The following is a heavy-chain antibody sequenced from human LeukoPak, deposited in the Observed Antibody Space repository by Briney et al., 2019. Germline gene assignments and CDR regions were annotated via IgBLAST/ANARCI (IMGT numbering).Heavy chain of an antibody. D-gene: IGHD4-17*01. Sequence: TGGSLRLSCAASGFTFSSYAMSWVRQAPGKGLEWVSAISGSGGSTYYADSVKGRFTISRDNSKNTLYLQMNSLRAEDTAVYYCAKHDYGDYEGSFDYWGQGTLVTVSS. J-gene: IGHJ4*02. CDR3: AKHDYGDYEGSFDY. V-gene: IGHV3-23*01. CDR1: GFTFSSYA. CDR2: ISGSGGST.